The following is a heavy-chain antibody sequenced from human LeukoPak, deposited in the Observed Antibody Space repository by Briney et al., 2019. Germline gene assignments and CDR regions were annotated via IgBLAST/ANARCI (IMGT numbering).Heavy chain of an antibody. J-gene: IGHJ4*02. CDR3: ARHRSGDYAWLDY. Sequence: SETLSLTCTVSGYSISSGYYWSWIREPPGKGLEWIGYIYYSGGTNYNPSLKSRVTISVDTSENQFSLKLSSVTAADTAVYYCARHRSGDYAWLDYWGQGTLVTVSS. D-gene: IGHD4-17*01. CDR2: IYYSGGT. V-gene: IGHV4-59*08. CDR1: GYSISSGYY.